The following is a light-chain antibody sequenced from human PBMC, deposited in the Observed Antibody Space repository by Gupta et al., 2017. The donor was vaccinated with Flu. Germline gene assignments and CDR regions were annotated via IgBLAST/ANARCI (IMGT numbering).Light chain of an antibody. CDR1: RLGEKF. CDR2: QDK. J-gene: IGLJ1*01. Sequence: SPGQTASITCSGDRLGEKFVCWYQQKPGQSPVLVIYQDKRRPSGIPERFSGSRSGNTATLTISGTQPMDEADYYCQAWDTHSTVFGPGTKVTGL. CDR3: QAWDTHSTV. V-gene: IGLV3-1*01.